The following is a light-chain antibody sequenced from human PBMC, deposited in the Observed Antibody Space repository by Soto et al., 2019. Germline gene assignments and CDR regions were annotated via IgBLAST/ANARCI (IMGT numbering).Light chain of an antibody. CDR2: GNN. CDR3: QYYDNSLRGSV. Sequence: QSVLTQPPSVSGALGQRVTISCTGSSSNIGAGYDVHWYQQFPGTAPKLLIYGNNNRPSGVPDRFSGSKSGTSASLAITGLQSDDEADFYCQYYDNSLRGSVFGTGTKVTVL. CDR1: SSNIGAGYD. V-gene: IGLV1-40*01. J-gene: IGLJ1*01.